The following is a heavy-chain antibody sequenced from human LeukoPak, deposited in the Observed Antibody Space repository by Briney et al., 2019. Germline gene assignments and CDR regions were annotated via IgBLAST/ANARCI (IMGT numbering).Heavy chain of an antibody. CDR1: GASIRSYY. J-gene: IGHJ4*02. Sequence: SETLSLTCTVSGASIRSYYWSWIRQPPGKGLECIGYIYYSGSTNYNPSLKSRVTILVDTSKNQFSLKLSSVTAADTAVYYCARARIVGATVDYWGQGTLVTVSS. V-gene: IGHV4-59*01. CDR2: IYYSGST. CDR3: ARARIVGATVDY. D-gene: IGHD1-26*01.